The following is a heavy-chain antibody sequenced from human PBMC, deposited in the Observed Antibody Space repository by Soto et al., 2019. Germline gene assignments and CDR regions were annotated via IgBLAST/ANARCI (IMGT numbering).Heavy chain of an antibody. J-gene: IGHJ3*02. CDR2: LHSGGDT. D-gene: IGHD3-22*01. CDR3: ARGYYYDGRRSPAGAFDI. V-gene: IGHV3-53*01. Sequence: PGGSLRLSCVVSGFSVSNNYMTWVRQAPGKGLEWVSVLHSGGDTYYADSVKGRFTISRDNSKNMLYLQMNSLRGDDTAVYYCARGYYYDGRRSPAGAFDIWGQGTMVTVSS. CDR1: GFSVSNNY.